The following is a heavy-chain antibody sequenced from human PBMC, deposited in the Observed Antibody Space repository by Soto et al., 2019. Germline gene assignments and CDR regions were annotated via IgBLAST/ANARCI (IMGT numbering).Heavy chain of an antibody. Sequence: GGSLRLSCAASGFTFSSYWMNWVRQAPGKGLEWVANIKQDGSEKYYVDSVKGRFTISRDNAKNSLYLQMNSLRAEDTAVYYCARTYCSSTSCYYFDYWGQGTLVTVSS. CDR2: IKQDGSEK. V-gene: IGHV3-7*01. CDR1: GFTFSSYW. CDR3: ARTYCSSTSCYYFDY. J-gene: IGHJ4*02. D-gene: IGHD2-2*01.